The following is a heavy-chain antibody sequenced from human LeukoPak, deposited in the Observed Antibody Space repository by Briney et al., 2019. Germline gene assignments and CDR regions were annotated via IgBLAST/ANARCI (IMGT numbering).Heavy chain of an antibody. V-gene: IGHV3-15*01. Sequence: PGGSLRLSCAASGFTFSSYSMNWARQAPGKGLEWVGRIKSKTDGGTTDYAAPVKGRFTISRDDSKNTLYLQMNSLKTEDTAVYYCTTYCSSTSCYPDYWGQGTLVTVSS. CDR2: IKSKTDGGTT. J-gene: IGHJ4*02. CDR3: TTYCSSTSCYPDY. D-gene: IGHD2-2*01. CDR1: GFTFSSYS.